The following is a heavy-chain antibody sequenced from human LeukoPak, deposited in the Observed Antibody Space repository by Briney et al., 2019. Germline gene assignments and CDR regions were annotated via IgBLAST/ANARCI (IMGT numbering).Heavy chain of an antibody. CDR1: GGSISSSSYY. CDR3: ASVEMGYYALKEYYFDY. D-gene: IGHD3-3*01. J-gene: IGHJ4*02. CDR2: IYYSGST. V-gene: IGHV4-39*01. Sequence: KPAETLSLTCTVSGGSISSSSYYWGWIRQPPGKGLEWIGSIYYSGSTYYNPSLKSRVTISVDTSKNQFSLKLSSVTAADTAVYYCASVEMGYYALKEYYFDYWGQGTLVTVSS.